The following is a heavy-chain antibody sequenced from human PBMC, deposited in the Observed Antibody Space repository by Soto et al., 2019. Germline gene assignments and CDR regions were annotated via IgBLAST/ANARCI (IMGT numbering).Heavy chain of an antibody. Sequence: EVQLLESGGNLVQPGGSLRLSCAASGFTFSSYVMSWVRQAPGKGLEWVSGISDSGGTTYYADSVRGRFTIYRDNSKNTLYLQMNSLRAEDTAVYYCAKGWLVRGGQFAYLGQGTLVTVSS. D-gene: IGHD6-19*01. J-gene: IGHJ4*02. V-gene: IGHV3-23*01. CDR1: GFTFSSYV. CDR3: AKGWLVRGGQFAY. CDR2: ISDSGGTT.